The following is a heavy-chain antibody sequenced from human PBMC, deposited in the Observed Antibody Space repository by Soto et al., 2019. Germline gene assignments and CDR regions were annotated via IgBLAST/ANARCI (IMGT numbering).Heavy chain of an antibody. D-gene: IGHD1-1*01. J-gene: IGHJ4*02. CDR3: ARDVLGTTRRYFDH. CDR2: VIPVLGVA. CDR1: GGTFTSYA. Sequence: QVQLVQSGAEVQKPGSSVKVSCKASGGTFTSYAFNWVRQAPGRGLEWMGRVIPVLGVADYAQNFQDRVTITADKSPYRIYMELRSLRAEDTALYDCARDVLGTTRRYFDHWGQGTRVTVSS. V-gene: IGHV1-69*04.